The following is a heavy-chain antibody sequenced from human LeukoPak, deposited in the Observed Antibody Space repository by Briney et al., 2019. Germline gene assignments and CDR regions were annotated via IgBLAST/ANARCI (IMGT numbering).Heavy chain of an antibody. D-gene: IGHD5-12*01. V-gene: IGHV1-2*02. CDR1: GYTFTGYY. J-gene: IGHJ6*03. CDR2: INPNSGGT. Sequence: GASVKVSCKASGYTFTGYYMHWVRQAPGQGLEWMGWINPNSGGTNYAQKFQGRVTITADKSTSTAYMELSSLRSEDTAVYYCARVPVASGYDFDYYYYYMDVWGKGTTVTVSS. CDR3: ARVPVASGYDFDYYYYYMDV.